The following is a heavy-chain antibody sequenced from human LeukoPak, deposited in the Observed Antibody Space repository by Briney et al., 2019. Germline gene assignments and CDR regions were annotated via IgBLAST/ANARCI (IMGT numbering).Heavy chain of an antibody. D-gene: IGHD3-22*01. CDR1: GGSISSSSYY. CDR3: ARDHYYDSSGYFPIDP. CDR2: IYYSGST. V-gene: IGHV4-39*07. J-gene: IGHJ5*02. Sequence: SETLSLTCTVSGGSISSSSYYWGRIRQPPGKGLEWIGSIYYSGSTYYNPSLKSRVTISVDTSKNQFSLKLSSVTAADTAVYYCARDHYYDSSGYFPIDPWGQGTLVTVPS.